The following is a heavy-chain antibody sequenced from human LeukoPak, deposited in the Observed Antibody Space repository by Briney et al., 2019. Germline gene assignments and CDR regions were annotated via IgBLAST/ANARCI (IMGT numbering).Heavy chain of an antibody. J-gene: IGHJ6*04. D-gene: IGHD3-10*02. V-gene: IGHV3-11*04. CDR3: AELGITMIGGV. CDR1: GITFSDHY. Sequence: PGGSLRLSCAASGITFSDHYMSWVRQAPGKGLEWLSYISSGGDSIYYADSVKGRFTISRDNAKNSVSLQMNSLRAEDTAVYYCAELGITMIGGVGGKGTTVTISS. CDR2: ISSGGDSI.